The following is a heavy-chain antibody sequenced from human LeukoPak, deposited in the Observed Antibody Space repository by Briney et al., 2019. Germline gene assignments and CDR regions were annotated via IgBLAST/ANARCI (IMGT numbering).Heavy chain of an antibody. CDR3: ASRPHNYDILTGFDY. CDR1: GYSFARYG. V-gene: IGHV1-18*01. D-gene: IGHD3-9*01. J-gene: IGHJ4*02. Sequence: ASVKVSCKASGYSFARYGITWVRQAPGQGLEWMGWISAYNGNTNYAQKLQGRVTMTTDTSTSTAYMELRSLRSDDTAVYYCASRPHNYDILTGFDYWGQGTLVTVSS. CDR2: ISAYNGNT.